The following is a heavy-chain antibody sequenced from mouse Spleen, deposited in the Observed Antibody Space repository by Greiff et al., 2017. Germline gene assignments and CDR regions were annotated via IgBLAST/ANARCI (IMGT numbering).Heavy chain of an antibody. V-gene: IGHV7-3*02. CDR1: GFTFTDYY. D-gene: IGHD2-14*01. CDR2: IRNKAIGYKT. CDR3: ARDGRYDGYAMDY. J-gene: IGHJ4*01. Sequence: EVKVEESGGGLVQPGVSLRLSCVTSGFTFTDYYMSWVRQPPGKAPEWLGFIRNKAIGYKTEYSASVKGRFTITRDNSQSIVYLQMNTLRAEDSGTYYCARDGRYDGYAMDYWGQGTSVTVSS.